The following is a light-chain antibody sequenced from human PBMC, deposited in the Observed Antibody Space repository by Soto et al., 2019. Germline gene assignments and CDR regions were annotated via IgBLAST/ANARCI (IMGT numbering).Light chain of an antibody. J-gene: IGKJ5*01. Sequence: EIVLTQSPGTLSLSPGERATLSCRASQSVSSSYLAWYQHKPGQPPRLLIYAASSRATGIPDRFSGSGSGTDFTLTISRLEPEDFAVYYCQQYGSSPRITFGQGTRLEIK. CDR2: AAS. V-gene: IGKV3-20*01. CDR3: QQYGSSPRIT. CDR1: QSVSSSY.